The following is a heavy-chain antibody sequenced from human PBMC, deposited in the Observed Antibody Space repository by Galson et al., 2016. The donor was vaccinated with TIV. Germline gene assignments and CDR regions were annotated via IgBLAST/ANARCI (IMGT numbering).Heavy chain of an antibody. CDR3: ARHREWELGAFDS. D-gene: IGHD1-7*01. V-gene: IGHV4-39*01. Sequence: SETLSLTCTVSGGSLSSSTYYWGWIRQAPGKGLEWIGSSYYSGDTHYNPSLKSRLTVSVDTSKNHFSLKLNGVTATDTAVYYCARHREWELGAFDSWGQGTMVTVSS. J-gene: IGHJ3*02. CDR1: GGSLSSSTYY. CDR2: SYYSGDT.